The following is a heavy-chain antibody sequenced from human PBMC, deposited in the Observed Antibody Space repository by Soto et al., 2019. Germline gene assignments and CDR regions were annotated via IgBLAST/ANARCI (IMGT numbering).Heavy chain of an antibody. D-gene: IGHD6-13*01. Sequence: EVQLLESGGGLVQPGGSLRLSCAASGFTFSSYAMTWVRQAPGKGLEWVSTISGSGGSTYYADSVKGRFTISRDNSKNTLYLQMNSLRAEDTAVYYCAKDLASSWYEGDYWGQGTLVTVSS. CDR1: GFTFSSYA. J-gene: IGHJ4*02. CDR3: AKDLASSWYEGDY. V-gene: IGHV3-23*01. CDR2: ISGSGGST.